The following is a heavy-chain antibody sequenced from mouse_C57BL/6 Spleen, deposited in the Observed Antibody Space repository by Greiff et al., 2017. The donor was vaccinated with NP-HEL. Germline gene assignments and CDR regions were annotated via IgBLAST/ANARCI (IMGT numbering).Heavy chain of an antibody. CDR2: IYPGDGDT. CDR1: GYAFSSYW. D-gene: IGHD2-5*01. J-gene: IGHJ4*01. CDR3: ASQVYYSNPYAMDY. V-gene: IGHV1-80*01. Sequence: VMLVESGAELVKPGASVKISCKASGYAFSSYWMNWVKQRPGKGLEWIGQIYPGDGDTNYNGKFKGKATLTADKSSSTAYMQLSSLTSEDSAVYFCASQVYYSNPYAMDYWGQGTSVTVSS.